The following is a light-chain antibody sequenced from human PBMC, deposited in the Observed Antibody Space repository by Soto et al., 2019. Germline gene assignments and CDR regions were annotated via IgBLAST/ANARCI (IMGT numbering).Light chain of an antibody. CDR3: QEYNNWHPWT. V-gene: IGKV3-15*01. J-gene: IGKJ1*01. CDR2: GAS. Sequence: EIVMTQSPATLSVSPGERATLSCRASQSVSNNLAWYQQKPGQAPRLLIYGASTRATGIPARFSGSGSGTEFTLTISSLQSEDFAVYYCQEYNNWHPWTFGQGTKVESK. CDR1: QSVSNN.